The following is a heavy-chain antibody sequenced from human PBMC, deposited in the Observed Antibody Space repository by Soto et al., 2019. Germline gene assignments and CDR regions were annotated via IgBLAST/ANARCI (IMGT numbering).Heavy chain of an antibody. V-gene: IGHV3-48*01. D-gene: IGHD1-1*01. CDR3: ASWAGGNWLGPSDY. J-gene: IGHJ4*02. Sequence: EVQLVESGGGLVQPGGSLRLSCTVSGFSFSSHSMNWVRQAPGKGLEWLAYISSSSDTIYYADSVRGRFTISRDNAKNSLYLQMNSLRAEDTAVYYCASWAGGNWLGPSDYRGQGTLVPVSS. CDR2: ISSSSDTI. CDR1: GFSFSSHS.